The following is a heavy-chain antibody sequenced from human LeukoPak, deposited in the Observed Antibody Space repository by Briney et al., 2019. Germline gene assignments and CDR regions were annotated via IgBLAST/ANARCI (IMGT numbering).Heavy chain of an antibody. CDR2: INWNGGST. CDR1: GFTLDDYG. Sequence: GGSLRLTCAASGFTLDDYGMSWVRQAPGKGLEWVSGINWNGGSTGYADSVKGRFTISRDNAKNSLYLQMNSLRAEDTALYYCARFCSSTSCYYYFDYWGQGTLVTVSS. CDR3: ARFCSSTSCYYYFDY. V-gene: IGHV3-20*04. D-gene: IGHD2-2*01. J-gene: IGHJ4*02.